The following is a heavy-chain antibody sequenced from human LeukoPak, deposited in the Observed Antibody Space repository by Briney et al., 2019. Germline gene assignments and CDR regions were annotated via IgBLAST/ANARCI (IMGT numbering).Heavy chain of an antibody. CDR2: MNHSGST. Sequence: PSETLSLTCAVYGGSFSGYYWSWIRQPPGKGLEWIGEMNHSGSTNYNPFLKSRVNISVDTSKNQFSLKLSSVTAADTAVYYCARGLRWLSTPRYFDYWGQGTLVTVSS. J-gene: IGHJ4*02. V-gene: IGHV4-34*01. D-gene: IGHD5-24*01. CDR3: ARGLRWLSTPRYFDY. CDR1: GGSFSGYY.